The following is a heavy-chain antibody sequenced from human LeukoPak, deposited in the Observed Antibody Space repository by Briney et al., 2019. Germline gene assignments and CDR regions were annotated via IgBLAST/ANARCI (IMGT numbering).Heavy chain of an antibody. D-gene: IGHD1-26*01. Sequence: GGSLRLSCAASGFTFSPYAMNWVRQAPGKGLEWVSSISSISSYIYYADSVKGRFTVSRDNAKNSLYLQMDSLRAEDTAVYYCARDPSGTYYPRVSGALDIWGQGTMVTVSS. J-gene: IGHJ3*02. CDR1: GFTFSPYA. V-gene: IGHV3-21*01. CDR3: ARDPSGTYYPRVSGALDI. CDR2: ISSISSYI.